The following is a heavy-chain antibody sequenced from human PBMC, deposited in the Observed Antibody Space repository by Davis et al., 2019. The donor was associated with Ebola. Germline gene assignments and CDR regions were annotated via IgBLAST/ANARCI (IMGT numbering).Heavy chain of an antibody. V-gene: IGHV1-18*04. J-gene: IGHJ4*02. D-gene: IGHD3-9*01. CDR1: GYTFTSYG. CDR2: ISGFNTNT. CDR3: ARAPNYDVLTGTSSYYFDY. Sequence: ASVKVSCKSSGYTFTSYGLVWVRQAPGLGLEWMGWISGFNTNTNFAQKFQGRVTVYKATSTNTAYMDLRSLTSDDTAIYYCARAPNYDVLTGTSSYYFDYWGQGTLVTVSS.